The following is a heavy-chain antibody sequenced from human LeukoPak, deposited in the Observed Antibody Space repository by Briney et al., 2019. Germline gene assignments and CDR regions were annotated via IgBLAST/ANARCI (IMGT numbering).Heavy chain of an antibody. D-gene: IGHD6-19*01. CDR1: GFTFSSYA. J-gene: IGHJ4*02. CDR2: ISYDGSNK. Sequence: PGRSLRLSCAASGFTFSSYAMHWVRQAPGKGLEWVAVISYDGSNKYYADSVKGRFTISRDNSKNTLYLQMNSLRAEDTAVYYCARSIYSSGSYDYWGQGTLVTVSS. V-gene: IGHV3-30-3*01. CDR3: ARSIYSSGSYDY.